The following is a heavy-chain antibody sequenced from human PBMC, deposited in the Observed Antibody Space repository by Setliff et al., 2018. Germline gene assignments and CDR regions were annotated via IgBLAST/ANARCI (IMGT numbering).Heavy chain of an antibody. J-gene: IGHJ6*02. D-gene: IGHD6-6*01. V-gene: IGHV4-59*12. CDR1: GGSISSYY. CDR2: IYYSGST. Sequence: SETLSLTCTVSGGSISSYYWSWIRQPPGKGLEWIGSIYYSGSTYYNPSLKSRVTISVGTSKNQVSLKLSSVTAADTAVYYCARVAQYSSSSFYYYYYGMDVWGQGTTVTVS. CDR3: ARVAQYSSSSFYYYYYGMDV.